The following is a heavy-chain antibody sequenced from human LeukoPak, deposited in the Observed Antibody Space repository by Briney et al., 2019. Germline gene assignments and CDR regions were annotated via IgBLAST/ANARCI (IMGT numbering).Heavy chain of an antibody. J-gene: IGHJ4*02. CDR1: GFTFSSYG. V-gene: IGHV3-33*01. CDR3: ARGHYGDYLFDS. CDR2: IWYDGSNK. Sequence: PGRSLRLSCAASGFTFSSYGMHWVRQAPGKGLEWVAVIWYDGSNKYYADSVNGRFTISRDNSKNTLYLQMNSLRAEDTAVYYCARGHYGDYLFDSWGQGTLVTVSS. D-gene: IGHD4-17*01.